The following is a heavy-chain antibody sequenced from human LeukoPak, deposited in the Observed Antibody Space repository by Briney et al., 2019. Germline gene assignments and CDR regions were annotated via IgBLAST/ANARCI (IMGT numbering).Heavy chain of an antibody. CDR2: INHSGST. V-gene: IGHV4-34*01. CDR3: ARGVQYSSSWYGGHGMDV. D-gene: IGHD6-13*01. Sequence: SETLSLTCAVYGGSFSGYYWSWIRQPPGKGLEWIGEINHSGSTNYNASFKSRVTISVDTSKKHFSLKLNSATAADTAVYYCARGVQYSSSWYGGHGMDVWGQGTTVTVSS. CDR1: GGSFSGYY. J-gene: IGHJ6*02.